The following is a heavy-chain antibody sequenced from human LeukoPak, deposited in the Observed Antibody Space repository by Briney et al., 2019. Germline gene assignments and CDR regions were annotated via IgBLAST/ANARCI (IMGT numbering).Heavy chain of an antibody. V-gene: IGHV1-18*01. D-gene: IGHD2-2*01. Sequence: ASVKGSCKAFVYKFGAYGITWARQAPGQGLEWRGWVSAYNGDTNYAQNLQGRVTMTTDTSTSTAYMELRSLRSDDTAVYYCARGGWDIVVPPATSHSYYYMDVWGNGTAVAVPS. CDR2: VSAYNGDT. J-gene: IGHJ6*03. CDR1: VYKFGAYG. CDR3: ARGGWDIVVPPATSHSYYYMDV.